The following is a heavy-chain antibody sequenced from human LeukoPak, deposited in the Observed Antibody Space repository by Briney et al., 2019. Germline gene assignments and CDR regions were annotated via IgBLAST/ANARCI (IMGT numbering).Heavy chain of an antibody. CDR2: IYYSGTT. V-gene: IGHV4-39*01. Sequence: SETLSLTCTVSGASISISSDYWGWIRQPPGKGLEWIGDIYYSGTTNYNPSLESRVTMSVDTSKNQFSLKLNSATAADTAVYYCARRLSTRSYYLDDWGQGTLVTVSS. CDR3: ARRLSTRSYYLDD. J-gene: IGHJ4*02. CDR1: GASISISSDY. D-gene: IGHD2/OR15-2a*01.